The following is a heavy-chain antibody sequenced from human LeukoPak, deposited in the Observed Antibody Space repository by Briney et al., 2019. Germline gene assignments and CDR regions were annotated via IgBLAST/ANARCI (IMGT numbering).Heavy chain of an antibody. V-gene: IGHV4-34*01. CDR3: ARGRFGFLDVYRDFDY. D-gene: IGHD3-16*01. J-gene: IGHJ4*02. CDR2: INHSVST. Sequence: PSETLSLTCAVSGGSFSGYYLSWIRQPPGKGLEWIGEINHSVSTNYNPSLKSRVTISVDTSKNQFSLKLSSVTAADTAVYYCARGRFGFLDVYRDFDYWGQGTLVTVSS. CDR1: GGSFSGYY.